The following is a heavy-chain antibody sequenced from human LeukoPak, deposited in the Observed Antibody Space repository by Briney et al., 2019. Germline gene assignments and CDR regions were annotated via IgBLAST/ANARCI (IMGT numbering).Heavy chain of an antibody. V-gene: IGHV3-23*01. CDR3: AKTDYYYDSSGYYDY. CDR2: ISGSGGST. J-gene: IGHJ4*02. D-gene: IGHD3-22*01. CDR1: GFTFSSYA. Sequence: PGGSLRLSCAASGFTFSSYAMSWVRQAPGKGLEWVSAISGSGGSTYYADSVKGRFTISRVNSKNTLYLQMNSLRAEDTAVYYCAKTDYYYDSSGYYDYWGQGTLVTVSS.